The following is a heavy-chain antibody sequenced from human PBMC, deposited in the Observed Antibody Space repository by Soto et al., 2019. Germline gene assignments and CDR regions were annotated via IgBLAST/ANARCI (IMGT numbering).Heavy chain of an antibody. Sequence: QVQLVESGGGVVQPGRSLRLSCAGSGFTFSSYGMHWVRQAPGKGLEWVAVISYDGSNKYYADSIKGRFTISRDNSKNTLYLQMNGLRAEDTAVYYCAKDQGGYYNDYWGQGTLVTVSS. J-gene: IGHJ4*02. CDR2: ISYDGSNK. V-gene: IGHV3-30*18. CDR1: GFTFSSYG. D-gene: IGHD3-22*01. CDR3: AKDQGGYYNDY.